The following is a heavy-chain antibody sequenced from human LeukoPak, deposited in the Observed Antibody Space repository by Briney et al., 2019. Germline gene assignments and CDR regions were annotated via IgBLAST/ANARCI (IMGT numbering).Heavy chain of an antibody. CDR3: ARISSSNWYNERGAFDV. D-gene: IGHD6-13*01. CDR2: IYYSGST. V-gene: IGHV4-39*07. CDR1: GGSISSSSYY. Sequence: TLSLTCTVSGGSISSSSYYWGWIRQPPGKGLEWIGSIYYSGSTYYNPSLKSRVTISVDTSKNQFSLKLRSVTAADTAVYYCARISSSNWYNERGAFDVWGQGTMVTVSS. J-gene: IGHJ3*01.